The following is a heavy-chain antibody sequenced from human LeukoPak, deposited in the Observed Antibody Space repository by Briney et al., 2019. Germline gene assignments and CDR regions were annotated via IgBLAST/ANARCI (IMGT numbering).Heavy chain of an antibody. D-gene: IGHD1-1*01. CDR1: GFTFSSYS. CDR2: ISSSSSTI. V-gene: IGHV3-48*01. J-gene: IGHJ4*02. Sequence: PGGSLRLSCAASGFTFSSYSMNWVRQAPGKGLEWVSYISSSSSTIYYADSVKGRFTISRDNSKNTLYLQMNSLRAEDTAVYYCAKVQLELMFDYWGQGTLVTVSS. CDR3: AKVQLELMFDY.